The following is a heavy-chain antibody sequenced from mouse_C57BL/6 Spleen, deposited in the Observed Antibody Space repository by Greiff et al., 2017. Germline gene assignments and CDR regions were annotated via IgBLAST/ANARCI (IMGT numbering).Heavy chain of an antibody. CDR3: ARGEGYYAMDY. V-gene: IGHV3-6*01. J-gene: IGHJ4*01. Sequence: EVHLVESGPGLVKPSQSLSLTCSVTGYSITSGYYWNWIRQFPGNKLEWMGYISYDGSNNYNPSLKNRISITRDTSKNQFFLKLNSVTTEDTATYYCARGEGYYAMDYWGQGTSVTVSS. CDR1: GYSITSGYY. CDR2: ISYDGSN.